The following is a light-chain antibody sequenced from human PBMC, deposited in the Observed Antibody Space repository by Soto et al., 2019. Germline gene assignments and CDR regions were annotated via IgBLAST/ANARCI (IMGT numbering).Light chain of an antibody. CDR2: DVT. CDR3: SSYTSSSTPYV. V-gene: IGLV2-14*01. J-gene: IGLJ1*01. Sequence: QSVLTQPASVSGSPGQSITISCTGTCSDVGGYNYVSWYQQHPVKAPKLMIYDVTNRPSGVSDRFPGSKSGNTASLTISGLQAEDEADYYCSSYTSSSTPYVFGTGTKVTVL. CDR1: CSDVGGYNY.